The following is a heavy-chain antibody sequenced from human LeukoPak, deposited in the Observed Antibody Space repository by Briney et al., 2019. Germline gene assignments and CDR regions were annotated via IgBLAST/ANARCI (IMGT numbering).Heavy chain of an antibody. CDR2: INSDGSST. CDR3: ARLAAGSDYFDY. D-gene: IGHD6-13*01. CDR1: GFTFSSYW. J-gene: IGHJ4*02. V-gene: IGHV3-74*01. Sequence: GGSLRLSCAASGFTFSSYWMHWVRHAPGKGLVWVSRINSDGSSTSYADSVKGRFTISRDNAKNSLYLQMNGLRAEDMAVYYCARLAAGSDYFDYWGQGTLVTVSS.